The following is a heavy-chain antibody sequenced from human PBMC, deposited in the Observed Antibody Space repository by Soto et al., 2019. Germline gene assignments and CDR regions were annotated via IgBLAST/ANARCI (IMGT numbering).Heavy chain of an antibody. CDR1: GGTFSSYA. Sequence: QVQLVQSGAEVKKPGSSVKVSCKASGGTFSSYAISWVRQAPGQGLEWMGGIIPIFGTANYAQKFQGRVTITADESTSTAYMELSRLTSEHTAVYYCARDGRYINWFDPWGQGTLVTVSS. CDR3: ARDGRYINWFDP. V-gene: IGHV1-69*01. D-gene: IGHD1-26*01. J-gene: IGHJ5*02. CDR2: IIPIFGTA.